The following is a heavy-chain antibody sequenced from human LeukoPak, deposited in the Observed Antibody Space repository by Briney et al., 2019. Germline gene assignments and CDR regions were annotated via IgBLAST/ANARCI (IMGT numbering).Heavy chain of an antibody. CDR3: ARRILGHDAFDI. D-gene: IGHD3/OR15-3a*01. Sequence: SSETLSLTCTVPGGSISSNSYYWGWIRQPPGKGLEWIGNIFYSGNPYYNPSLKSRVAISVDTSRDQFSLTLSSVTAADTAVYYCARRILGHDAFDIWGQGTMVTVSS. CDR1: GGSISSNSYY. J-gene: IGHJ3*02. CDR2: IFYSGNP. V-gene: IGHV4-39*07.